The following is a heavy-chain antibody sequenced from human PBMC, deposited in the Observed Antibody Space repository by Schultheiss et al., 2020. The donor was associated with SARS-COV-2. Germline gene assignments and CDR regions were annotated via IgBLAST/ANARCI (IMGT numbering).Heavy chain of an antibody. Sequence: SVKVSCKASGGTFSSYAISWVRQAPGQGLEWMGGIIPIFGTANYAQKFQGRVTITADESTSTAYMELSSLRSEDTAVYYCAREYCGGDCYSAYYYYGMDVWGQGTTVNVSS. V-gene: IGHV1-69*13. CDR3: AREYCGGDCYSAYYYYGMDV. D-gene: IGHD2-21*02. J-gene: IGHJ6*02. CDR1: GGTFSSYA. CDR2: IIPIFGTA.